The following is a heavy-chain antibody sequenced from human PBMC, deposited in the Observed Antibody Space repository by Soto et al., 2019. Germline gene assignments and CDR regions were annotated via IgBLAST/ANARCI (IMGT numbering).Heavy chain of an antibody. J-gene: IGHJ4*02. D-gene: IGHD2-15*01. CDR2: ISGRGDST. Sequence: EVQLLESGGGLVQPGGSLRLPCASSGFTFSSYAMSWVRQAPGRGLEWVSSISGRGDSTYYADSVKGRFTISRDNSKNMLYLELNSLRAEDTALYYCARDRLASVVIEGTFYWGQGTLVTVSS. V-gene: IGHV3-23*01. CDR1: GFTFSSYA. CDR3: ARDRLASVVIEGTFY.